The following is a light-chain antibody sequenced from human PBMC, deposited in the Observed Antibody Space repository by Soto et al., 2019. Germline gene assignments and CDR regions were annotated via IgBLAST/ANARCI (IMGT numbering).Light chain of an antibody. CDR1: SSNIGSNY. J-gene: IGLJ1*01. CDR3: VSWDDSLSGLV. Sequence: QSVLTQPPSASGTPGQRVNISCSGSSSNIGSNYVYWYRQFPGTAPKLLIQRNNQRPSGVPARFSGSKSGTSASLAISGLRSEDEADYYCVSWDDSLSGLVFGTGTKVTVL. CDR2: RNN. V-gene: IGLV1-47*01.